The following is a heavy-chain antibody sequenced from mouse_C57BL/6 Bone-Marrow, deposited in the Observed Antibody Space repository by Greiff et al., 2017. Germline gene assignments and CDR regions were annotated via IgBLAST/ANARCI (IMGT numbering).Heavy chain of an antibody. J-gene: IGHJ3*01. CDR1: GYTFTSYW. Sequence: QVQLQQPGAELVMPGASVKLSCKASGYTFTSYWMHWVKQRPGQGLEWIGEIDPSDSYTNYNQKFKGKSTLTVAKSSSTAYMQLSSLTSEDSAVYYCAREGHYYYGPWFAYWGQGTLVTVSA. D-gene: IGHD1-1*01. CDR3: AREGHYYYGPWFAY. CDR2: IDPSDSYT. V-gene: IGHV1-69*01.